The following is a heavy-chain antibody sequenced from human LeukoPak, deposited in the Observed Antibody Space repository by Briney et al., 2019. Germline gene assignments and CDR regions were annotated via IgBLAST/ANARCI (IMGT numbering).Heavy chain of an antibody. V-gene: IGHV4-59*08. CDR2: IYYSGST. CDR3: AMVAAFDRGLDY. J-gene: IGHJ4*02. CDR1: GGSISSYY. D-gene: IGHD2-15*01. Sequence: SETLSLTCTVSGGSISSYYWSWIRQPPGKGLEWIGYIYYSGSTNYNPSLKSRVTISVDTSKNQFSLKLSSVTAADTAVYYCAMVAAFDRGLDYWGQGTLVTVSS.